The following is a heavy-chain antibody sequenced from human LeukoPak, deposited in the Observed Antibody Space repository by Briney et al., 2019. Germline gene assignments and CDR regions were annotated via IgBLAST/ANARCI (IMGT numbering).Heavy chain of an antibody. D-gene: IGHD2/OR15-2a*01. CDR3: NAWGTTSDYFDY. Sequence: GGSLRLSCAASGFTFSSYSMNWVRQAPGKGLEWVSSISSSSLYIYYADSVKGRFTISRDNAKNSLYLQMNSLRAEDTAVYYCNAWGTTSDYFDYWGQGTLVTVSS. V-gene: IGHV3-21*01. CDR1: GFTFSSYS. J-gene: IGHJ4*02. CDR2: ISSSSLYI.